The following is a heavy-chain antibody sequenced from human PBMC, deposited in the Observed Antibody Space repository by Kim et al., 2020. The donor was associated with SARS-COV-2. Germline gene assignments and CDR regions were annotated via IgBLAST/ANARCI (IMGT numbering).Heavy chain of an antibody. Sequence: GGSLRLSCAASGFPFSAYEMNWVRQAPGKGLEWLSYISSDGTTQDYADSVKGRFIISRDDAKNSLYLDMNSLRAEDTAVYYCVREDVDVAMVFDFWGQGTLVTVSS. CDR3: VREDVDVAMVFDF. D-gene: IGHD5-18*01. CDR1: GFPFSAYE. V-gene: IGHV3-48*03. J-gene: IGHJ4*02. CDR2: ISSDGTTQ.